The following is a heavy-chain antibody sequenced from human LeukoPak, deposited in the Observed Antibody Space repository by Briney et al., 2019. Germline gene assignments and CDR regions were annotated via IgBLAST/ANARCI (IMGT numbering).Heavy chain of an antibody. Sequence: ASVKVSCMASGYTFTSYGISWVRQPPGQGLEWMGWISGYNGHTNYAQKLQGRVTMTTDTSTSTAYMELRSLRSDDTAVYYCARDKNGSTWYWFDYWGQGTLVTVSS. D-gene: IGHD6-13*01. CDR3: ARDKNGSTWYWFDY. V-gene: IGHV1-18*01. CDR1: GYTFTSYG. CDR2: ISGYNGHT. J-gene: IGHJ5*01.